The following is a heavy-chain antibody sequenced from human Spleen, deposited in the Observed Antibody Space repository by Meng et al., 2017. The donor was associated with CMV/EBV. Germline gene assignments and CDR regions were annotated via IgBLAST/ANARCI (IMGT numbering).Heavy chain of an antibody. V-gene: IGHV1-2*02. J-gene: IGHJ5*02. D-gene: IGHD3-9*01. CDR3: ARVVTPLERPHDEILEEGWFDP. CDR1: GYTFSDFY. Sequence: ASVKVSCKASGYTFSDFYIHWVRQAPGQGLEWMGGINPNTGATDYAQKLQGRVTLTRDTSITTAYMELRRLRSDDTAVYYCARVVTPLERPHDEILEEGWFDPWGQGTLVTVSS. CDR2: INPNTGAT.